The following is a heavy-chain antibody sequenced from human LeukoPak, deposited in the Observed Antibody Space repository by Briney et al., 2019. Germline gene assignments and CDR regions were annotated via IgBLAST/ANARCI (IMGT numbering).Heavy chain of an antibody. J-gene: IGHJ4*02. V-gene: IGHV3-30-3*01. Sequence: GGSLRLSCAASGFTFSSYAMHWVRQAPGKGLEWVAVISYDGSNKYYADSVKGRFTISRDNSKNTLYLQMNSLRAEDTAVYYCARAASYGGNSGPDYWGQGTLVTVSS. D-gene: IGHD4-23*01. CDR3: ARAASYGGNSGPDY. CDR1: GFTFSSYA. CDR2: ISYDGSNK.